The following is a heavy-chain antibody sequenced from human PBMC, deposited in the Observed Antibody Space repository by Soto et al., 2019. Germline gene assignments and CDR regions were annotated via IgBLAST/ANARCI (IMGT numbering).Heavy chain of an antibody. J-gene: IGHJ3*02. CDR3: ARDSTTATKIDAFDI. Sequence: PGGSLRLSCAASGFTFSSYSMNWVRQAPEKGLERVSSISSSSSYIYYADSMKGRFTISRDNAKNSLYLQMNSLRAEDTAVYYCARDSTTATKIDAFDIWGQGTMVTVSS. CDR2: ISSSSSYI. CDR1: GFTFSSYS. V-gene: IGHV3-21*01. D-gene: IGHD4-17*01.